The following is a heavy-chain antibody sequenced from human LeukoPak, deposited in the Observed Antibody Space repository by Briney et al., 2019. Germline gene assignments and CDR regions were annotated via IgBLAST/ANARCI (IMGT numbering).Heavy chain of an antibody. D-gene: IGHD3-3*01. CDR2: INTNTGNP. CDR3: ARARQQDRTIFGVVIIPRSYYYMDV. Sequence: ASVKVSCKASGYTFTSYAMNWVRQAPGQGLEWMGWINTNTGNPTYAQGFTGRFVFSLDTSVSTAYLQISSLKAEDTAVYYCARARQQDRTIFGVVIIPRSYYYMDVWGKGTTVTVSS. V-gene: IGHV7-4-1*02. CDR1: GYTFTSYA. J-gene: IGHJ6*03.